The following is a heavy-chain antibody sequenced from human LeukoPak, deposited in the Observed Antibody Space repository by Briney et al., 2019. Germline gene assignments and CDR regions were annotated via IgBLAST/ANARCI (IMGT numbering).Heavy chain of an antibody. J-gene: IGHJ6*03. CDR3: AIYGGSYKYYYYYYYMDV. V-gene: IGHV4-34*01. D-gene: IGHD5-24*01. Sequence: SETLSLTCAVYGGSFSGYHWSWIRQPPGKGLEWIGEISHSGSTNYNPSLKSRVTISVDTSKNQFSLKLSSVTAADTAVYYCAIYGGSYKYYYYYYYMDVWGKGTTVTVSS. CDR2: ISHSGST. CDR1: GGSFSGYH.